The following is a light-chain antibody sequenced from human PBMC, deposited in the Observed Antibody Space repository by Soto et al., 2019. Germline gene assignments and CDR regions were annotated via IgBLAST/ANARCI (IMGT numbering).Light chain of an antibody. CDR3: QQYDNSPYT. V-gene: IGKV3-20*01. J-gene: IGKJ2*01. CDR2: GAS. Sequence: VLTQSPGTLSLSPGERATLSCRASQSVSSSNLAWYQKKPGQAPRVLIYGASTRATGIPDRCSGSGSGTDFTLTISRLEPADFSVYYCQQYDNSPYTFGQGPNLEIK. CDR1: QSVSSSN.